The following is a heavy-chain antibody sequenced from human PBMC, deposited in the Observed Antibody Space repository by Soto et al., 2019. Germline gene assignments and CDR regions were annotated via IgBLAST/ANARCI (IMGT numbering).Heavy chain of an antibody. D-gene: IGHD3-22*01. Sequence: QVQLQESGPRLVKPSQTLSLTCTVSGGSISSGDYYWSWIRQPPGKGLEWIGYIYYSGRTYYNPSLKRPVTISAVTSKYQSSPELGSVSAAHTAVYNCVRLGFGYVRSGDDYWGQATVVPVSP. CDR1: GGSISSGDYY. CDR3: VRLGFGYVRSGDDY. J-gene: IGHJ4*02. CDR2: IYYSGRT. V-gene: IGHV4-30-4*01.